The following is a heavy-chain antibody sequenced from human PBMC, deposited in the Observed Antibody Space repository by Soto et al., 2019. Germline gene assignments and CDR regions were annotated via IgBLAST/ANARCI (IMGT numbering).Heavy chain of an antibody. J-gene: IGHJ5*02. CDR1: GGSISSSSYY. CDR2: IYYSGST. CDR3: ARHHYYDSSGMVDP. V-gene: IGHV4-39*01. Sequence: SETLSLTCTVSGGSISSSSYYWGWIRQPPGKGLEWIGSIYYSGSTYYNPSLKSRVTISVDTSKNQFSLKLSSVTAADTAVYYCARHHYYDSSGMVDPWGQGTLVTV. D-gene: IGHD3-22*01.